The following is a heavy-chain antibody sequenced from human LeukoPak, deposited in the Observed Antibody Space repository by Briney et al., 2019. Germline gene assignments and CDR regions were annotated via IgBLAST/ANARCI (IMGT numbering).Heavy chain of an antibody. V-gene: IGHV3-23*05. Sequence: GGSLRLSCEASGFTFSAYAMTWVRQAPGKGLEWVSSIGSDNKPHYSESVKGRFAISRDNSKNTLYLQMNSLRAEDTAVYYCARRHGDYWGQGTLVTVSS. CDR3: ARRHGDY. CDR1: GFTFSAYA. J-gene: IGHJ4*02. CDR2: IGSDNKP.